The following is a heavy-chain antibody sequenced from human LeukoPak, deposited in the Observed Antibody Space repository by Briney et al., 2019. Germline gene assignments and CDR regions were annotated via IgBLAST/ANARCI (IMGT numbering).Heavy chain of an antibody. CDR1: GYTFTGYY. CDR3: ARPTYYYGSGSYYHAFDI. V-gene: IGHV1-2*02. Sequence: AASVKVSCKASGYTFTGYYMHWVRQAPGQGLEWMGWINPNSGGTNYAQKFQGRVTMTRDTSISTAYMELSRLRSDDTAVYYCARPTYYYGSGSYYHAFDIWGQGTMVTVSS. CDR2: INPNSGGT. J-gene: IGHJ3*02. D-gene: IGHD3-10*01.